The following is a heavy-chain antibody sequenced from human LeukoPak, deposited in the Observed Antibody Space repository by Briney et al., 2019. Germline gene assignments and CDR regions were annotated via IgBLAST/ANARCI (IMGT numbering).Heavy chain of an antibody. J-gene: IGHJ6*03. V-gene: IGHV1-69*06. Sequence: GASVKVSCKASGGTFSSYAISWVRQAPGQGLEWMGGIIPIFGTANYAQKFQGRVTITADKSTSTAYMELSSLRSEDTAVYYCARTPYDYVWGNPGHYYYYMDVWGKGTTVTVSS. CDR3: ARTPYDYVWGNPGHYYYYMDV. CDR1: GGTFSSYA. D-gene: IGHD3-16*01. CDR2: IIPIFGTA.